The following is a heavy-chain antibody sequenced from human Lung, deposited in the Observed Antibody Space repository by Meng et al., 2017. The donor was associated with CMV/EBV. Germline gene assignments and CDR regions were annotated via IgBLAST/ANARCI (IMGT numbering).Heavy chain of an antibody. J-gene: IGHJ4*02. CDR3: AKGGGAGRSASDY. CDR2: ISSGSSTI. V-gene: IGHV3-48*04. CDR1: GFTFSTYS. D-gene: IGHD3-16*01. Sequence: GESXKISCAASGFTFSTYSMNWVRQAPGKGLEWISYISSGSSTIYYADSVKGRFSISRDNAEKTLYLHVNSLRGEDTAVYYCAKGGGAGRSASDYWGQGTLVTVSS.